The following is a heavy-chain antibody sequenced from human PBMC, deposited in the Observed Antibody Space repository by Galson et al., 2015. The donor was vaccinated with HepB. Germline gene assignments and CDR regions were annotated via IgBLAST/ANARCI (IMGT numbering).Heavy chain of an antibody. CDR2: ISYDGSNK. CDR1: GFTFSSYS. V-gene: IGHV3-30*03. D-gene: IGHD6-19*01. J-gene: IGHJ4*02. CDR3: ASNIGIAVAGTTVGY. Sequence: SLRLSCAASGFTFSSYSMNWVRQAPGKGLEWVAVISYDGSNKYYADSVKGRFTISRDNSKNTLYLQMNSLRAEDTAVYYCASNIGIAVAGTTVGYWGQGTLVTVSS.